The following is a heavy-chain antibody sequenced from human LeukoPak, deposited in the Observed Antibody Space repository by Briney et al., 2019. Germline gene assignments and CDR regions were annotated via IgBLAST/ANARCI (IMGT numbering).Heavy chain of an antibody. D-gene: IGHD3-22*01. CDR3: ARDAPRGYYDSSGYYIGPIDY. CDR2: ISSSGSTI. V-gene: IGHV3-11*04. J-gene: IGHJ4*02. Sequence: KAGGSLRLSCAASGFTFSDYYMSWIRQAPGKGLEWVSYISSSGSTIYYADSVKGRFTISRDNAKNSLYLQMNSLRAEDTAVYYCARDAPRGYYDSSGYYIGPIDYWGQGTLVTVSS. CDR1: GFTFSDYY.